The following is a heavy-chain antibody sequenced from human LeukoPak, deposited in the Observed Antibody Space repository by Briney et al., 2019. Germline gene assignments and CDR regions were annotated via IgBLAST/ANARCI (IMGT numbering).Heavy chain of an antibody. CDR2: ISGAGGNT. CDR3: AKDSLWSAYSGVGNHSDH. V-gene: IGHV3-43*02. CDR1: GFTFDDYA. Sequence: PGGSLRLSCAASGFTFDDYAMHWVRQAPGKGLECGSLISGAGGNTYYADSVQGPFTISRDNSKNSLNLQMNSLRTEYTAFYYCAKDSLWSAYSGVGNHSDHWGQGTLVTVSS. D-gene: IGHD3-3*01. J-gene: IGHJ4*02.